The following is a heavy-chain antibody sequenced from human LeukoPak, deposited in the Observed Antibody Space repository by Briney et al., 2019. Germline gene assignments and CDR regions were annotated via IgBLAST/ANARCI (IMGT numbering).Heavy chain of an antibody. Sequence: GGSLRLSCAASGFTFSSYGMHWVRHPAGKGMEWVAVIWYDGSNKNYADSVKGRFTISRDNSKNTLYLQMNSLRAEDTAVYYCAREPHYYGSGPFDYWGQGTLVTVSS. D-gene: IGHD3-10*01. CDR3: AREPHYYGSGPFDY. V-gene: IGHV3-33*01. CDR1: GFTFSSYG. CDR2: IWYDGSNK. J-gene: IGHJ4*02.